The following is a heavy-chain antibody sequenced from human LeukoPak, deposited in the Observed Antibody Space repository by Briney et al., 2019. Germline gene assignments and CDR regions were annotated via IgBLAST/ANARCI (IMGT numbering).Heavy chain of an antibody. CDR2: IYYSGST. V-gene: IGHV4-39*07. CDR1: GGSISSSSYY. CDR3: ARIYSSSTNEDY. D-gene: IGHD6-6*01. Sequence: SETLSLTCTVSGGSISSSSYYWGWIRQPPGKGLEWIGSIYYSGSTYYNPSLKSRVTISVDTSKNQFSLKLGSVTAADTAVYYCARIYSSSTNEDYWGQGTLVTVSS. J-gene: IGHJ4*02.